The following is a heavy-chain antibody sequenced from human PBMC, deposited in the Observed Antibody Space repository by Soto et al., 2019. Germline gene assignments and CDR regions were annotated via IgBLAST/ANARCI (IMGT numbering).Heavy chain of an antibody. CDR2: IIPIFGTA. CDR1: GGTFSSYA. D-gene: IGHD5-18*01. CDR3: ARAPANSGYSYGDYYYGMDV. V-gene: IGHV1-69*01. J-gene: IGHJ6*02. Sequence: QVPLVQSGAEVEKPGSSVKVSCKASGGTFSSYAISWVRQAPGQGLEWMGGIIPIFGTANYAQKFQGRVTITADESTSTAYMELSSLRSEDTAVYYCARAPANSGYSYGDYYYGMDVWGQGTTVTVSS.